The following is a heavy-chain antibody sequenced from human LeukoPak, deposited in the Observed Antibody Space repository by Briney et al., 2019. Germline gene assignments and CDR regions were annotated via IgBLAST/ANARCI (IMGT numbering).Heavy chain of an antibody. J-gene: IGHJ4*02. CDR1: GGSFSGYY. V-gene: IGHV4-34*01. D-gene: IGHD6-19*01. CDR2: INHSGST. Sequence: PSETLSLTCAVCGGSFSGYYWSWIRQPPGKGLEWIGEINHSGSTNYNPSLTSRVTISVDTSNNQFSLKLNSVTAADTAGFYCAGFLGNGWYGVVYGGRGTLVTVSS. CDR3: AGFLGNGWYGVVY.